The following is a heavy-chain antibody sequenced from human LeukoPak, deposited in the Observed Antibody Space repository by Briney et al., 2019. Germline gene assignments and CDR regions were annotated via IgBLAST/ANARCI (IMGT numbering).Heavy chain of an antibody. J-gene: IGHJ4*02. CDR3: ARPYSSSWYLIYYFDY. Sequence: ASVKVSCKASGYTFTSYDINWVRQATGQGLEWMGWMNPNSGNTGYAQKFQGRVTMTRNTSISTAYMELSSLRSEDTAVYYCARPYSSSWYLIYYFDYWGQGTLVTVSS. V-gene: IGHV1-8*01. CDR2: MNPNSGNT. CDR1: GYTFTSYD. D-gene: IGHD6-13*01.